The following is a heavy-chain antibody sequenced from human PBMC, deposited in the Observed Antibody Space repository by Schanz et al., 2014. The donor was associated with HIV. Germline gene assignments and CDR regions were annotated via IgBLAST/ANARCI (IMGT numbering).Heavy chain of an antibody. CDR3: ARVPPYCGGGCPYYGMDV. CDR1: GFSFLRYE. Sequence: EVQLLESGGGLVQPGGSLRISCVASGFSFLRYEMSWVRQAPGKGLEWLSTLSGSGDRTYYADSVKGRVTISRDNSKNTLYLQMNSLRVEDTAIYYCARVPPYCGGGCPYYGMDVWGQGTTVIVSS. V-gene: IGHV3-23*01. J-gene: IGHJ6*02. D-gene: IGHD2-21*02. CDR2: LSGSGDRT.